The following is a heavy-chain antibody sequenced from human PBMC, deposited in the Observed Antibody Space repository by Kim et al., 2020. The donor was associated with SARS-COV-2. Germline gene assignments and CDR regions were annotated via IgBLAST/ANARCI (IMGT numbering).Heavy chain of an antibody. V-gene: IGHV4-61*02. D-gene: IGHD3-10*01. J-gene: IGHJ3*02. CDR1: GGSISSGSYY. CDR2: IYTSGST. CDR3: ARGFGELLLGSLVGATDDAFDI. Sequence: SETLSLTCTVSGGSISSGSYYWSWIRQPAGKGLEWIGRIYTSGSTNYNPSLKSRATISVDTSKNQFSLKLSSVTAADTAVYYCARGFGELLLGSLVGATDDAFDIWGQATMLTVSS.